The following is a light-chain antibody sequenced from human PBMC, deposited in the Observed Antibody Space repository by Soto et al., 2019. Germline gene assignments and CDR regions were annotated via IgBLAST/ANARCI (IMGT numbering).Light chain of an antibody. J-gene: IGLJ1*01. CDR1: STDIGASNY. Sequence: QSVLTQPASVSGSPGQSITISCTGTSTDIGASNYVSWYQQHPGKAPKLLIYEVTNRPSGVSNRFSGSKSGNTASLTISGLQAEDEADYYCSSYTSSSSYVFGTGTKVTVL. CDR3: SSYTSSSSYV. CDR2: EVT. V-gene: IGLV2-14*01.